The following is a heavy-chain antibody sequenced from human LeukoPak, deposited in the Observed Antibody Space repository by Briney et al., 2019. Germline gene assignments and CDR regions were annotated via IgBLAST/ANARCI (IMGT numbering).Heavy chain of an antibody. Sequence: ASVKVSCKASGYTFTGYYMHWVRQAPGQGLEWMGWIYPNSGGTNYAQKFQGRVTMTRDTAISTAYMELSRLRSDDTAVYYCGRSYRQLVRSYYYYYGMDVWGQGTTVTVSS. CDR2: IYPNSGGT. CDR1: GYTFTGYY. J-gene: IGHJ6*02. V-gene: IGHV1-2*02. D-gene: IGHD6-6*01. CDR3: GRSYRQLVRSYYYYYGMDV.